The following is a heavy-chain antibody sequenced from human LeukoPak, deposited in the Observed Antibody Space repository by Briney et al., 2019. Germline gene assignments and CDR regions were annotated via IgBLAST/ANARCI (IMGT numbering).Heavy chain of an antibody. J-gene: IGHJ4*02. CDR3: ARVRDSSSWYYFDY. D-gene: IGHD6-13*01. Sequence: TGGSLRLSCAASGFTFSSYSMNWVRQAPGKGLEWVSSISSSSSYIYYADSVKGRFTISRDNAKNSLYLQMNSLRAEDTAVYYCARVRDSSSWYYFDYWGQGTLVTVSS. CDR1: GFTFSSYS. CDR2: ISSSSSYI. V-gene: IGHV3-21*01.